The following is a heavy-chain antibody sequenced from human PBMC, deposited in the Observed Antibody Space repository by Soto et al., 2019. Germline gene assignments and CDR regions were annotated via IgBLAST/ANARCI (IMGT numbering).Heavy chain of an antibody. CDR3: AYGSGWYGDY. D-gene: IGHD6-19*01. V-gene: IGHV4-34*01. J-gene: IGHJ4*02. CDR1: GGSFSGYY. CDR2: INHSGST. Sequence: SETLSLTCAVYGGSFSGYYLSWIRQPPGKGLEWIGEINHSGSTNYNPSLKSRVTISVDTSKNQFSLKLSSVTAADTAVYYCAYGSGWYGDYWGQGTLVTVYS.